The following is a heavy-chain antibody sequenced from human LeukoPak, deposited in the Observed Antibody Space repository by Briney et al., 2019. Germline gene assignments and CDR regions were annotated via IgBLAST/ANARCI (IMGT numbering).Heavy chain of an antibody. CDR3: AKGGNGDYIDY. V-gene: IGHV3-23*01. Sequence: GGSLRLSCAASTFTFKRYAMSWVRQAPGKGPEWVSAITGSGGTTYYADSVKGRFTIYRDNSKNTLYLQMNSLRAEDTAVYFCAKGGNGDYIDYWGQGTLVTVSS. CDR2: ITGSGGTT. D-gene: IGHD4-17*01. J-gene: IGHJ4*02. CDR1: TFTFKRYA.